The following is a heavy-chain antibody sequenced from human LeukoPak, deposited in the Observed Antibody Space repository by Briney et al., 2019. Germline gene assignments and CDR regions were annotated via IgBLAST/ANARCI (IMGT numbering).Heavy chain of an antibody. V-gene: IGHV1-2*02. D-gene: IGHD4-23*01. CDR1: GGTFSSYA. CDR3: ARDAVYGGNWYFDC. J-gene: IGHJ4*02. Sequence: GASVKVSCKASGGTFSSYAISWVRQAPGQGLEWMGWINPNSGGTNYAQKFQGRVTMTRDTSISTAYMELSRLRSDDTAVYYCARDAVYGGNWYFDCWGQGTLVTVSS. CDR2: INPNSGGT.